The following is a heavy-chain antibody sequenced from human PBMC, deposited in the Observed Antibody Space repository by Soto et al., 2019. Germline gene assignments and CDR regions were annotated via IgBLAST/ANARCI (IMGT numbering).Heavy chain of an antibody. Sequence: GGSLRLSCAASGFNFSNHWMHWVRQRPAEGLVWVSRITSDGKSKTYAESVKGRFAISRDNAKNTLYLQMNGLTAEDTAVYYCARESGDWPLNWFDPWGQGTLVTVSS. V-gene: IGHV3-74*01. J-gene: IGHJ5*02. CDR3: ARESGDWPLNWFDP. CDR1: GFNFSNHW. D-gene: IGHD2-21*02. CDR2: ITSDGKSK.